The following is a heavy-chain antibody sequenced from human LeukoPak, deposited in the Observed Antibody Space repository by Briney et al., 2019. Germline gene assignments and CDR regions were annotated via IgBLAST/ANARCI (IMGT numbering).Heavy chain of an antibody. CDR2: TYFGGTT. CDR3: ARDSEGDGYNFDT. Sequence: GGSLRLSCVASGFAINTNYMNWVRQAPGKELEWVSITYFGGTTYYADSVKGRFTISRDNSKNTLYLQMNSLRADDTAVYYYARDSEGDGYNFDTWGRGTLVTVSS. V-gene: IGHV3-53*01. D-gene: IGHD5-24*01. J-gene: IGHJ5*02. CDR1: GFAINTNY.